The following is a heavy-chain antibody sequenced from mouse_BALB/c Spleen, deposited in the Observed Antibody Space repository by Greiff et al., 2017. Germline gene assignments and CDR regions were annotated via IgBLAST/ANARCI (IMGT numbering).Heavy chain of an antibody. V-gene: IGHV5-17*02. CDR1: GFTFSSFG. CDR3: ARAPIYYEYGNYFDY. Sequence: EVNVVESGGGLVQPGGSRKLSCAASGFTFSSFGMHWVRQAPEKGLEWVAYISSGSSTIYYADTVKGRFTISSDNPKNTLFLQMTSLRSEDTAMYYCARAPIYYEYGNYFDYWGQGTTLTVSS. D-gene: IGHD2-4*01. J-gene: IGHJ2*01. CDR2: ISSGSSTI.